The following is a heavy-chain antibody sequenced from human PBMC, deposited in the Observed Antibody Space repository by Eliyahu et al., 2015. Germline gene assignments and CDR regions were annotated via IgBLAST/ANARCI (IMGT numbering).Heavy chain of an antibody. CDR2: INGDGIST. V-gene: IGHV3-74*01. D-gene: IGHD4-11*01. J-gene: IGHJ4*02. CDR1: GFTFSSYW. Sequence: EAHVVESGGGLVQPGGSLRLSCAASGFTFSSYWMHWVRQAPGKGLVWVSSINGDGISTTYADSVNGRFTISRDNAKNTLYLQMNSLRAEDTAVYYCARDIYSHTLGYWGQGILVTVSS. CDR3: ARDIYSHTLGY.